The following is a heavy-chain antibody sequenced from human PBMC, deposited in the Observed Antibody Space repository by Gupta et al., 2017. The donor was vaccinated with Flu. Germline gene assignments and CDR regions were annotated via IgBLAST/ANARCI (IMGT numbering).Heavy chain of an antibody. CDR2: ISGSGGST. CDR3: CLTGYDGVCVY. J-gene: IGHJ4*02. Sequence: EVQLLESGGGLVQPGGSLRLSCAASGFTFSSYAMSWARQAPGTGLEWVSAISGSGGSTYYADSVKGRFTISRDNSKNTLYLQMNSLRAEDTAVYYSCLTGYDGVCVYWGQGTLVTVSS. V-gene: IGHV3-23*01. D-gene: IGHD3-9*01. CDR1: GFTFSSYA.